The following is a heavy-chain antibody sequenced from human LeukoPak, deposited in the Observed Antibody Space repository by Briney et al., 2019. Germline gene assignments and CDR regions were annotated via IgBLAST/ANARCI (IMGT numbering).Heavy chain of an antibody. J-gene: IGHJ5*02. CDR2: IKEDESEK. CDR1: GFTFSTYW. Sequence: GGSLRLSCAASGFTFSTYWMSWVRQAPGKGLEWVANIKEDESEKYYVDSVKGRFTISRDNAQNSLNLQMNSLRAEDTAVYYCAKDRERITIFGVVIPHWFDPWGQGTLVTVSS. V-gene: IGHV3-7*03. CDR3: AKDRERITIFGVVIPHWFDP. D-gene: IGHD3-3*01.